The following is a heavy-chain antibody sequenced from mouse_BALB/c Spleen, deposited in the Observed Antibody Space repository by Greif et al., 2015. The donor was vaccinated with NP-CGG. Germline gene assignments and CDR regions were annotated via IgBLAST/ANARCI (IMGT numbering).Heavy chain of an antibody. CDR2: IDPENGNT. CDR1: GFNIKDYY. V-gene: IGHV14-1*02. D-gene: IGHD2-3*01. CDR3: ARWLLGNYAMDY. J-gene: IGHJ4*01. Sequence: EVQLQQSGAELVRPGALVKLSCKASGFNIKDYYMHWVRQRPEQGLEWIGWIDPENGNTIYDPKFQGKASITADTSSNTAYLQLSSLTSEDTAVYYCARWLLGNYAMDYWGQGTSVTVSS.